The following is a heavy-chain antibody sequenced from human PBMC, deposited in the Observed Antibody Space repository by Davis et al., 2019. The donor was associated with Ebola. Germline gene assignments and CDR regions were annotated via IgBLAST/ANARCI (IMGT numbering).Heavy chain of an antibody. V-gene: IGHV4-59*12. CDR3: AKEGAVAGTGDYYMDV. D-gene: IGHD6-19*01. CDR2: IYYSGST. CDR1: GGSISSYY. Sequence: PSETLSLTCTVSGGSISSYYWSWIRQPPGKGLEWIGYIYYSGSTNYNPSLKSRVTISVDTSKNQFSLKLSSVTAADTAVYYCAKEGAVAGTGDYYMDVWGKGTTVTVSS. J-gene: IGHJ6*03.